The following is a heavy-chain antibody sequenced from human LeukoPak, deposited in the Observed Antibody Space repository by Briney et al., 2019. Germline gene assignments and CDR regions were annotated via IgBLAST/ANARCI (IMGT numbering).Heavy chain of an antibody. CDR2: ISYDGSNK. J-gene: IGHJ4*02. D-gene: IGHD2-15*01. V-gene: IGHV3-30*18. CDR1: GFTFSSYG. CDR3: AKAGYCSGGSCYWFDY. Sequence: GGSLRLSCAASGFTFSSYGMHWVRQAPGKRLEWVAVISYDGSNKYYADSVKGRFTISRGNSKNTLYLQMNSLRAEDTAVYYCAKAGYCSGGSCYWFDYWGQGTLVTVSS.